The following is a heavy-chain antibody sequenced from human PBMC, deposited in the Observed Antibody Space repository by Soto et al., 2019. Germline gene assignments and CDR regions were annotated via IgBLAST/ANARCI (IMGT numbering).Heavy chain of an antibody. Sequence: LSLTCTGSGGSISSYYWSWIRQPPGRGLEWIGYAYYSGSTNYNPSLKSRVTMSVDTSKSQFSLNLISVTAADTAVYYCARTYCSAGSCHRRPTWSDPR. CDR3: ARTYCSAGSCHRRPTWSDP. CDR2: AYYSGST. J-gene: IGHJ5*02. CDR1: GGSISSYY. V-gene: IGHV4-59*01. D-gene: IGHD2-15*01.